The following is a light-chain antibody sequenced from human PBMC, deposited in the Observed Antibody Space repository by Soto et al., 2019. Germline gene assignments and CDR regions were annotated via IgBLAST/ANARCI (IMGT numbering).Light chain of an antibody. Sequence: QSVLTQPPSASGTPGQRVSISCSGSNSNIGSKYVYWYQQLPGMAPKLLMYRNNQRPSGVPDRFSGSKSGTSASLAISGLRSEDEADYYCAAWDNNLGGPAFGGGTKVTVL. CDR3: AAWDNNLGGPA. J-gene: IGLJ2*01. CDR2: RNN. CDR1: NSNIGSKY. V-gene: IGLV1-47*01.